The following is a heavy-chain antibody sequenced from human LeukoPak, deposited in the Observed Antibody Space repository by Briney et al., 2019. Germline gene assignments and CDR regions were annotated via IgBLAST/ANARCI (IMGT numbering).Heavy chain of an antibody. Sequence: GGSLRLSCAASGFTFSSYAMSWVRQAPGKGLEWVSATSDSGGSTYYADSVKGRFTISRDNSKDTLYLQMNSLRAEDTAVYYCARDYVWDAFDIWGQGTMVTVSS. CDR3: ARDYVWDAFDI. J-gene: IGHJ3*02. D-gene: IGHD2-8*01. CDR2: TSDSGGST. V-gene: IGHV3-23*01. CDR1: GFTFSSYA.